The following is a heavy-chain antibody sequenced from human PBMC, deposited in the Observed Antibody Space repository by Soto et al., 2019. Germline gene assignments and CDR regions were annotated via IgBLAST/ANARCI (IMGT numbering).Heavy chain of an antibody. CDR1: GFTFSSYG. CDR3: AKGAGRSSSWYSH. CDR2: ISYDGSNK. Sequence: QVQLVESGGGVVQPGRSLRLSCAASGFTFSSYGMHWVRQAPGKGLEWVAVISYDGSNKSYADSVKGRFTISRDNSKNTLYLQMNSLRAEDTAVYYCAKGAGRSSSWYSHCGQGTLVTVSA. D-gene: IGHD6-13*01. J-gene: IGHJ4*02. V-gene: IGHV3-30*18.